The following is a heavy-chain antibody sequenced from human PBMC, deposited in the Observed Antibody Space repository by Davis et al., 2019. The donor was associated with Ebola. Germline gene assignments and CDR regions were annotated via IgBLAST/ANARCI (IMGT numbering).Heavy chain of an antibody. V-gene: IGHV1-8*01. CDR2: MNPNSGNT. J-gene: IGHJ4*02. CDR3: ARGPRYSTSSGRGSYFDY. Sequence: ASVKVSCKASGYTFTSYDINWVRQATGQGLEWMGWMNPNSGNTGYAQKFQGRVTMTRNTSISIVYMELSSLRYEDTAVYYCARGPRYSTSSGRGSYFDYWGQGSPVTVSP. D-gene: IGHD2-21*01. CDR1: GYTFTSYD.